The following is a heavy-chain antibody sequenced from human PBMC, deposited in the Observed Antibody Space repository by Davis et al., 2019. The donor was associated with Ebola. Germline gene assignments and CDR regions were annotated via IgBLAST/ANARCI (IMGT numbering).Heavy chain of an antibody. J-gene: IGHJ6*02. Sequence: SETLSLTCTVSGGSISSGGYYLSWIRQHPGKGLEWIGYIYYSGSTYYNPSLRSRVTISVDTSKNQFSLKLRSVTAADTAVYYCASGEADFWSGYPYYYGMDVWGQGTTVTVSS. D-gene: IGHD3-3*01. V-gene: IGHV4-31*03. CDR1: GGSISSGGYY. CDR2: IYYSGST. CDR3: ASGEADFWSGYPYYYGMDV.